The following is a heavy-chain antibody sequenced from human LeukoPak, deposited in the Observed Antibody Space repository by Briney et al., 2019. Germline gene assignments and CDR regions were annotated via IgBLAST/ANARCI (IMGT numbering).Heavy chain of an antibody. CDR2: INNDGSGT. CDR1: GLIFSNCW. D-gene: IGHD2-15*01. Sequence: PGGSLRLSCAASGLIFSNCWMTWVRQAPGKGPGWVSRINNDGSGTTYADSAKGRFTISRDDAKNTLHLQMNSLRAEDTAVYYCVRGGESTWSWGQGTLVTVSS. V-gene: IGHV3-74*01. J-gene: IGHJ5*02. CDR3: VRGGESTWS.